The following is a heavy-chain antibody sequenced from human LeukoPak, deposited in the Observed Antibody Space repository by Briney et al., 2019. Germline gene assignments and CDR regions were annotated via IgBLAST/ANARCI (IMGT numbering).Heavy chain of an antibody. J-gene: IGHJ6*03. CDR1: GYTFNGYY. V-gene: IGHV1-2*02. CDR3: ARGMEPYYYMDV. Sequence: GASVKVSCKASGYTFNGYYMHWVRQAPGQGLEWMGWINPNSGGTNYAQKFQGRVTMTGDTSISTAYMELSRLRSDDTAVYYCARGMEPYYYMDVWGKGTTVTVSS. CDR2: INPNSGGT. D-gene: IGHD1-26*01.